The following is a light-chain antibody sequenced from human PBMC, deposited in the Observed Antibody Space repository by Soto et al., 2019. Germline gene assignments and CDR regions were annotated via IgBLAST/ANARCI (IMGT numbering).Light chain of an antibody. CDR2: EVS. CDR3: SSFTSAYTFV. V-gene: IGLV2-14*01. Sequence: QLVLAQPASVSGSPGQSIAISCTGTSSDVGGYNYVSWYQQHPGKAPKLLISEVSIRPSGVSDRFSGSKSGNTASLTISGLQTEDEADYYCSSFTSAYTFVFGSGTKVTVL. J-gene: IGLJ1*01. CDR1: SSDVGGYNY.